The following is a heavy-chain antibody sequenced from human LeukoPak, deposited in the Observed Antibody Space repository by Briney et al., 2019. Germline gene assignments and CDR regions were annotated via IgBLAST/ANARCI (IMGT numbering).Heavy chain of an antibody. V-gene: IGHV1-2*02. CDR1: GYAFTGYY. CDR3: ARGRVVAATGLFDY. J-gene: IGHJ4*02. Sequence: ASVKVSCKASGYAFTGYYMHWVRQAPGQGLEWMGWINPNSGGTNYAQKFQGRVTMTRDTSISTAYMELSRLRSDDTAVYYCARGRVVAATGLFDYWGQGTLVTVPS. CDR2: INPNSGGT. D-gene: IGHD2-15*01.